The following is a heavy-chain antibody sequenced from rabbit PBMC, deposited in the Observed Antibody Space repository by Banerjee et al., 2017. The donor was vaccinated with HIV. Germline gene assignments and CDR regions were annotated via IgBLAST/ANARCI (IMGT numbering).Heavy chain of an antibody. Sequence: QEQLVESGGGLVQPEGSLTLTCKASGFSFSNRYVMCWVRQAPGKGLEWIACINTSSGNTVYASWAKGRFTISKTSSTTVTLQMTSLTAADTATYFCVRAHASSSGYYTYLYLWGPGTLVTVS. D-gene: IGHD1-1*01. CDR2: INTSSGNT. J-gene: IGHJ4*01. CDR3: VRAHASSSGYYTYLYL. V-gene: IGHV1S45*01. CDR1: GFSFSNRYV.